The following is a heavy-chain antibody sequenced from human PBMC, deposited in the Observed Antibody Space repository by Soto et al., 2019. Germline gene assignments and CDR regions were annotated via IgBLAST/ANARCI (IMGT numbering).Heavy chain of an antibody. D-gene: IGHD6-19*01. CDR3: ARDDGALAVHH. V-gene: IGHV4-31*03. Sequence: PSETLSLTCTVSGGSVTGDPYYWSWIRQHPGKGLEWIGYIYYTGYTSYNPSLKSRGSISVDSSKNQLSLNLSSVTAADTAVYYCARDDGALAVHHWGQGTLVTVSS. CDR2: IYYTGYT. J-gene: IGHJ5*02. CDR1: GGSVTGDPYY.